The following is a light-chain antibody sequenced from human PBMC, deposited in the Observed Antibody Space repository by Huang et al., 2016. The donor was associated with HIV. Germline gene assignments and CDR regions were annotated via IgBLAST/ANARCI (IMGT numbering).Light chain of an antibody. CDR2: GAS. CDR1: QSVSSN. V-gene: IGKV3-15*01. CDR3: QQYNNWPPIT. Sequence: EIVMTQSTVTLSVSTGERATLSCRSSQSVSSNLAWYQQKPGQAPRLRIYGASTRATGVPARFSGSGSGTEFTLTISSLQSEDFALYYCQQYNNWPPITFGQGTRLEIK. J-gene: IGKJ5*01.